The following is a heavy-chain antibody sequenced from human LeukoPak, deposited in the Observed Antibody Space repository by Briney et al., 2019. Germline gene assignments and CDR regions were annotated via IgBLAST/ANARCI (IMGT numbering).Heavy chain of an antibody. CDR2: IHPDGIEK. D-gene: IGHD2-21*02. J-gene: IGHJ5*01. CDR3: SRGDDFSGDS. Sequence: PGGSLRLSCTASGFTFSNYGMHWVRQAPGKGLEWVANIHPDGIEKYHVDSVKGRFTIFRDNARNLLYLQMSSLRADDTAVYYCSRGDDFSGDSWGQGTLVTVSS. V-gene: IGHV3-7*04. CDR1: GFTFSNYG.